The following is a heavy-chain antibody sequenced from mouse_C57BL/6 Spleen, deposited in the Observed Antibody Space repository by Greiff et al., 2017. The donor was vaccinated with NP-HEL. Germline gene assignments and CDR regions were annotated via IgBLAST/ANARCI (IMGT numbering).Heavy chain of an antibody. V-gene: IGHV1-82*01. CDR1: GYAFSSSW. D-gene: IGHD2-4*01. CDR2: IYPGDGDT. Sequence: QVQLKQSGPELVKPGASVKISCKASGYAFSSSWMNWVKQRPGKGLEWIGRIYPGDGDTNYNGKFKGKTTLTADKSSSSAYMKLSRLTSEDSAVYFCARSAIYYDYDYWGQGTTLTVSS. J-gene: IGHJ2*01. CDR3: ARSAIYYDYDY.